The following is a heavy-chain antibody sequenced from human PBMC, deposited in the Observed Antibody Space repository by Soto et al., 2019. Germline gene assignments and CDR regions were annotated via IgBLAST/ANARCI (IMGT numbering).Heavy chain of an antibody. D-gene: IGHD3-22*01. J-gene: IGHJ4*02. CDR2: INHSGNT. Sequence: QVQLQQWGAGLLKPSETLSLTCGVYGGSFSGYYWGWIRQPPGKGLEGIGEINHSGNTKYSPSLKSRVIMSVDTSENQFHLKLSSATAADTAVYYCARCDYDRSGPIDYCGQGILVTVSS. CDR3: ARCDYDRSGPIDY. CDR1: GGSFSGYY. V-gene: IGHV4-34*01.